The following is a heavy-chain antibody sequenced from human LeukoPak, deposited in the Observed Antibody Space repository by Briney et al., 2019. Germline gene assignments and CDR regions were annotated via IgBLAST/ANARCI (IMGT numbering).Heavy chain of an antibody. Sequence: PSETLSLTCTVSGGSISSYYWSWIRQPPGKGLEWIGYIYYSGSTNYNPSLKSRVTISVDTSKNQFSPKLSSVTAADTAVYYCARVGWNYYFDYWGQGTLVTVSS. J-gene: IGHJ4*02. CDR2: IYYSGST. D-gene: IGHD1-1*01. V-gene: IGHV4-59*01. CDR3: ARVGWNYYFDY. CDR1: GGSISSYY.